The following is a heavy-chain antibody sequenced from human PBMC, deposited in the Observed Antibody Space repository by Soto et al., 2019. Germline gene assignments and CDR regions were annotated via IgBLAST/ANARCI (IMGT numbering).Heavy chain of an antibody. CDR1: GYTFNKYS. J-gene: IGHJ4*02. CDR3: ARDVVRGLIGPDY. Sequence: GASLKVSCKASGYTFNKYSMHWVRQAPGQRLEWMGWINAANGNTKSSQNFQGRVTITRDTSATTAYMELSSLRSEDRAVYYCARDVVRGLIGPDYWGQGTMVNVSS. V-gene: IGHV1-3*01. CDR2: INAANGNT. D-gene: IGHD3-10*01.